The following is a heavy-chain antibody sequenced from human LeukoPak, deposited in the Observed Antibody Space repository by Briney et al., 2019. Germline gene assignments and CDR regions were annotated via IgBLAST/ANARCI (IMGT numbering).Heavy chain of an antibody. V-gene: IGHV4-30-2*01. J-gene: IGHJ6*03. Sequence: SQTRSLTCTVSGGSISSGGYYRSWIRQPPGKGLEWIGYIYHSGSTYYNPSLKSRVTISVDRSKNQFSLKLSSVTAADTAVYYCASLQWELPCCYYYYMDVWGKGTTVTVSS. CDR3: ASLQWELPCCYYYYMDV. D-gene: IGHD1-26*01. CDR2: IYHSGST. CDR1: GGSISSGGYY.